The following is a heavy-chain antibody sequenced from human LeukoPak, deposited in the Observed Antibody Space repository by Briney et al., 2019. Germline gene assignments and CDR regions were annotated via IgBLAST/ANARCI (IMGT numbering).Heavy chain of an antibody. V-gene: IGHV3-30*14. J-gene: IGHJ4*02. Sequence: GGSLRLSCAVSGFTFSSYAMHWVRQAPGKGLEWVAVISYDGSNKYYADSVKGRFTISRDNSKNTLYLHVDSLRAEDSALYYCARSPPRDILTGFYFYFDSWGQGTLVSVSS. CDR3: ARSPPRDILTGFYFYFDS. CDR2: ISYDGSNK. D-gene: IGHD3-9*01. CDR1: GFTFSSYA.